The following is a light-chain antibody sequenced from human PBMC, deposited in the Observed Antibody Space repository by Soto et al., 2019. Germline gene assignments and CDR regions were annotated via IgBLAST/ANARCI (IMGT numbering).Light chain of an antibody. CDR3: HQYDIPPQT. J-gene: IGKJ1*01. V-gene: IGKV1-33*01. CDR1: QDIKNY. Sequence: DIHMTQSPSSLSASVGDRVTITCQASQDIKNYLNWYQQKSGKAPKLLIYDASDLETGVPSRFSGSGSGTEFTLTISSLEPEDFAVYYCHQYDIPPQTFGRGTKVDIK. CDR2: DAS.